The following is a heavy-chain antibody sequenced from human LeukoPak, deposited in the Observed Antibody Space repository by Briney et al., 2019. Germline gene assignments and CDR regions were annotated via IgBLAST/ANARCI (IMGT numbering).Heavy chain of an antibody. CDR1: GGSISSYY. CDR2: IYYSGTT. Sequence: SETLSLTCTVSGGSISSYYWSWIRQPPGKGLEWIGYIYYSGTTNYNPSLKSRVTISVDTSKNQFSLKLTSVTAADTAVYYCAREIAVAGSGGFDPWGQGTLVTVSS. CDR3: AREIAVAGSGGFDP. V-gene: IGHV4-59*01. J-gene: IGHJ5*02. D-gene: IGHD6-19*01.